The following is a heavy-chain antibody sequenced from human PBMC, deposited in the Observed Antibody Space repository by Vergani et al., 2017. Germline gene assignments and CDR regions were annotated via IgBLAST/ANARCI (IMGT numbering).Heavy chain of an antibody. CDR3: ATSGWQQLGAFDI. D-gene: IGHD6-13*01. J-gene: IGHJ3*02. CDR2: INPSGGST. CDR1: GYTFTSYY. V-gene: IGHV1-46*01. Sequence: QVQLVQSGAEVKKPGASVKVSCKASGYTFTSYYIHWVRQAPGQGLEWMGIINPSGGSTSYAQKFQGRVTMTRDTSTSTVYMELSSLRSEDTAVYYCATSGWQQLGAFDIWGQGTMVTVSS.